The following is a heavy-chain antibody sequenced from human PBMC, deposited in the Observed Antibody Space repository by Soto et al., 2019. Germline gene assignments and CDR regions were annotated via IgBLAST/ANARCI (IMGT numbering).Heavy chain of an antibody. J-gene: IGHJ6*02. CDR2: IYPGDSDT. CDR1: GYSFTSYW. V-gene: IGHV5-51*01. CDR3: ASRIEAHEYYYGMDV. D-gene: IGHD6-6*01. Sequence: GESLKISCKGSGYSFTSYWIGWVRQMPGKGLEWMGIIYPGDSDTRYSPSFQGQVTISADKSISTAYLQWSSLKASDTAMYYCASRIEAHEYYYGMDVCGQXNTVTVSS.